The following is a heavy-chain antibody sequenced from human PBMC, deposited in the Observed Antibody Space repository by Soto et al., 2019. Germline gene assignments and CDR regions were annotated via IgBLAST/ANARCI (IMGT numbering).Heavy chain of an antibody. D-gene: IGHD4-17*01. Sequence: GASVKVSCKASGYTFTSYDINWVRQATGQGLEWMGWMNPNSGNTGYAQKFQGRVTMTRNTSISTAYMELSSLRSEDTAVYYCARDYGDYLRDYYYYGMDVWGQGTTVPVSS. J-gene: IGHJ6*02. CDR2: MNPNSGNT. V-gene: IGHV1-8*01. CDR3: ARDYGDYLRDYYYYGMDV. CDR1: GYTFTSYD.